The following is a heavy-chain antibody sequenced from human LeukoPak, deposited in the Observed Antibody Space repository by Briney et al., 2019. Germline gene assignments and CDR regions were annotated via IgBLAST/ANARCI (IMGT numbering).Heavy chain of an antibody. V-gene: IGHV3-48*01. Sequence: GGSLRLSCAASGFTFSSYSMNWVRQAPGKGLEWVSYISSSSSTIYYADSVKGRFTISRDNAKNSLYLQMNSLRAEDTAVYYCARDRNSGYDSYFDYWGQGTLVTVSS. D-gene: IGHD5-12*01. J-gene: IGHJ4*02. CDR2: ISSSSSTI. CDR3: ARDRNSGYDSYFDY. CDR1: GFTFSSYS.